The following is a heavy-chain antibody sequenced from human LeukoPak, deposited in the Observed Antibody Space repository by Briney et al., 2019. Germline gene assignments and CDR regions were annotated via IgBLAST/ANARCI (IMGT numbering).Heavy chain of an antibody. J-gene: IGHJ4*02. Sequence: SETLSLTCTVSGGSISSGSYYWSWIRQPAGKGLEWIGRIYTSGSTNYNPSLKSRVTISVDTSKNQFSLKLSSVTAADTAVYYCARDGDYYDSSGYYYGGFDYWGQGTWSPSPQ. D-gene: IGHD3-22*01. CDR3: ARDGDYYDSSGYYYGGFDY. CDR2: IYTSGST. CDR1: GGSISSGSYY. V-gene: IGHV4-61*02.